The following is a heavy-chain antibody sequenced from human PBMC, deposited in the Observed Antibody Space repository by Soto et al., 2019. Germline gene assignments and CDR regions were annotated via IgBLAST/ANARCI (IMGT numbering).Heavy chain of an antibody. V-gene: IGHV3-33*01. J-gene: IGHJ4*02. CDR1: GFTFSSYG. Sequence: QVQLVESGGGVVQPGRSLRLSCAASGFTFSSYGMHWVRQAPGKGLEWVAVIWYDGSNKYYADSVKGRFTISRDNSKNTLYLQMNSLRAEDTAVYYCARDILTGEGLDYWGQGTLVTVSS. D-gene: IGHD7-27*01. CDR2: IWYDGSNK. CDR3: ARDILTGEGLDY.